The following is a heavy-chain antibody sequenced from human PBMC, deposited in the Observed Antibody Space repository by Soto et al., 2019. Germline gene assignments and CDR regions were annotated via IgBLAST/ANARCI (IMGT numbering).Heavy chain of an antibody. J-gene: IGHJ4*02. CDR2: IYYSGST. D-gene: IGHD6-13*01. V-gene: IGHV4-39*01. CDR3: ARQQASSSPSDY. Sequence: SSETLSLTCTVSGGSISSSSYYWGWIRQPPGKGLEWIGSIYYSGSTYYNPSLKSRVTISVDTSKNQFSLKLSSVTAADTAVYYCARQQASSSPSDYWGQGTLVTVSS. CDR1: GGSISSSSYY.